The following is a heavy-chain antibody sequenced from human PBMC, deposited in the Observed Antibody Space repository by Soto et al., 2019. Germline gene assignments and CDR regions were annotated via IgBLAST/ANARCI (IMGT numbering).Heavy chain of an antibody. CDR3: AKEGSHNFDY. CDR1: GFTFSHYA. D-gene: IGHD1-26*01. CDR2: MSYDGSNE. V-gene: IGHV3-30*18. J-gene: IGHJ4*02. Sequence: QVQLVESGGGVVQPGRSLRLSCAASGFTFSHYAMHWVRQAPGKGLEWVALMSYDGSNEYYADSVKGRFTISRDNSKNTLYLQMNRLRAEDTAVYYCAKEGSHNFDYWGQRTLVTVS.